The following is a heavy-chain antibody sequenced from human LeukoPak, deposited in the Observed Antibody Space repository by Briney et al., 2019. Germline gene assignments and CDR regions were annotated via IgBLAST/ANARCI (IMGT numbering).Heavy chain of an antibody. Sequence: ASVTVSCTASGGTFSSYAISWVRQAPGQGLEWMGGIIPIFGTANYAQKFQGRVTITADESTSTAYMELSSLRSEDTAVYYCARDRGEQGDWFDPWGQGTLVTVSS. CDR3: ARDRGEQGDWFDP. J-gene: IGHJ5*02. V-gene: IGHV1-69*01. CDR2: IIPIFGTA. CDR1: GGTFSSYA. D-gene: IGHD1/OR15-1a*01.